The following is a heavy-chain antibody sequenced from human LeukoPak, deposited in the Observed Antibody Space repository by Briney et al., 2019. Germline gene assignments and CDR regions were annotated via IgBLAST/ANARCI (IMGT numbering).Heavy chain of an antibody. D-gene: IGHD2-15*01. Sequence: GGSLRLSCAASGFTFSNYWMHWVRQAPGKGLVWVSRINSDGINTSYADSVKGRFTISRDNAKNTLYLQMNSLRAEDTAVYYCAKDGESIVVVVPATHSYYMDVWGKGTTVTVSS. CDR3: AKDGESIVVVVPATHSYYMDV. V-gene: IGHV3-74*01. J-gene: IGHJ6*03. CDR2: INSDGINT. CDR1: GFTFSNYW.